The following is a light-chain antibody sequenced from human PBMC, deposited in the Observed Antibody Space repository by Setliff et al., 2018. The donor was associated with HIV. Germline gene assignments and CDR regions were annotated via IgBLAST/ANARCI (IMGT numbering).Light chain of an antibody. CDR2: DVN. Sequence: QSALTQPRSVSGSPGQSVTISCTGTSSDVGYYNYVSWYQHHPGKAPKLMIYDVNKRPSGVPDRFFGSTSGNTASLTISELQAEDEADYFCQSSDSSLRAYVFGAGTKVTVL. V-gene: IGLV2-11*01. CDR3: QSSDSSLRAYV. J-gene: IGLJ1*01. CDR1: SSDVGYYNY.